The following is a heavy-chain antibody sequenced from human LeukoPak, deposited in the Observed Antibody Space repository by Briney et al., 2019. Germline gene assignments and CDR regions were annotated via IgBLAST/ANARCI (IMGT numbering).Heavy chain of an antibody. CDR2: ISSSSSYI. CDR1: GFIFSSYA. J-gene: IGHJ4*02. V-gene: IGHV3-21*01. CDR3: ARDIGDFVSDF. D-gene: IGHD2-21*02. Sequence: GGSLRLSCAASGFIFSSYAMNWVRQAPGKGLEWVSSISSSSSYIYYADSVKGRFTISRDNAKNSLYLQMNSLRAEDTAVYYCARDIGDFVSDFWGQGTLVTVSS.